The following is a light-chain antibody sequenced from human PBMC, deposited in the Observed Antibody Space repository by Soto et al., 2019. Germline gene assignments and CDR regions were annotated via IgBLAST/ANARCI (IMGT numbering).Light chain of an antibody. CDR1: QTISSW. Sequence: DIQMTQSPSTLSGSVGDRVTITCWASQTISSWLAWYQQKPGKAPKLLIYKASTLKSGVPQRFSGSGSGTEFTLTISSLQTDDFSTYYCQQYHSYWTFGQGTKVDIK. CDR2: KAS. CDR3: QQYHSYWT. V-gene: IGKV1-5*03. J-gene: IGKJ1*01.